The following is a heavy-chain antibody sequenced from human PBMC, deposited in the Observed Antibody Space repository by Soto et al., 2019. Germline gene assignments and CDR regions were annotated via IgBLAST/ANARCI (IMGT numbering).Heavy chain of an antibody. CDR3: ARDPLSSSPSPGGWFDP. J-gene: IGHJ5*02. CDR1: GGTFSSYA. D-gene: IGHD6-13*01. Sequence: QVQLVQSGAEVKKPGSSVKVSCKASGGTFSSYAISWVRQAPGQGLEWMGGIIPIFGTANYAQKFQGRVTLTADESTSTAYMELSSLRSEDTAVYYCARDPLSSSPSPGGWFDPWGQGTLVTVSS. CDR2: IIPIFGTA. V-gene: IGHV1-69*12.